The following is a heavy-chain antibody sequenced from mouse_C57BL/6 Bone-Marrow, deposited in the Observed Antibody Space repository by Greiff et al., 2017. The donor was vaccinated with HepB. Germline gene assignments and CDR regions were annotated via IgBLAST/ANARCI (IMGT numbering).Heavy chain of an antibody. CDR2: IDPENGDT. J-gene: IGHJ4*01. V-gene: IGHV14-4*01. D-gene: IGHD2-3*01. CDR3: TTIYYGYYSRRVVDAMDY. CDR1: GFNIKDDY. Sequence: VQLQQSGAELVRPGASVKLSCTASGFNIKDDYMHWVKQRPEQGLEWIGWIDPENGDTEYASKFQGKATITADTSSNTAYLQLSSLTSEDTAVYYCTTIYYGYYSRRVVDAMDYWGQGTSVTVSS.